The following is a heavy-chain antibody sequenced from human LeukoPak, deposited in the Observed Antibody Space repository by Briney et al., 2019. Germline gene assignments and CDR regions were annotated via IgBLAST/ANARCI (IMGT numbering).Heavy chain of an antibody. CDR3: AKDIHDRGYADC. V-gene: IGHV3-15*05. CDR2: IKSKTDGGTT. CDR1: GFTFSNAW. J-gene: IGHJ4*02. D-gene: IGHD3-16*01. Sequence: KPGGSLRLSCAASGFTFSNAWMSWVRQAPGKGLEWVGRIKSKTDGGTTDYAAPVKGRFTISRDNSKNSLYLQLNSLRTEDTALYYCAKDIHDRGYADCWGQGTLVTVSS.